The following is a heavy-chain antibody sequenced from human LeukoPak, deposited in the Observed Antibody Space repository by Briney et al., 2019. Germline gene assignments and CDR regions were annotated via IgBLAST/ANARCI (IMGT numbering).Heavy chain of an antibody. CDR3: AGAEYTGYGRPMRY. V-gene: IGHV4-59*01. CDR1: GGSISPYY. Sequence: PSETLSLTCTVSGGSISPYYWSWIRQPPGKGLEWIGYVYYSGSTNYNPSLKSRVTISVDTSKSQFSLKLTSVTAADTAVYYCAGAEYTGYGRPMRYWGLGTLVTVSS. J-gene: IGHJ4*02. CDR2: VYYSGST. D-gene: IGHD5-12*01.